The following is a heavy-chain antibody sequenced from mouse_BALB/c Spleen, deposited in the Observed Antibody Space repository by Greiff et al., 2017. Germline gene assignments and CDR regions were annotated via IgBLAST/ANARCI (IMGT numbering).Heavy chain of an antibody. CDR1: GYAFTNYW. CDR3: AREKVDYAMDD. D-gene: IGHD1-1*01. CDR2: IYPGSGNT. Sequence: QVQLQQSGAELVRPGTSVKISCKASGYAFTNYWLGWVKQRPGHGLEWIGDIYPGSGNTYYNEKFKGKATLTADKSSSTAYMQLSSLTSEDSAVYCCAREKVDYAMDDWGQGTSVTVSS. V-gene: IGHV1-63*01. J-gene: IGHJ4*01.